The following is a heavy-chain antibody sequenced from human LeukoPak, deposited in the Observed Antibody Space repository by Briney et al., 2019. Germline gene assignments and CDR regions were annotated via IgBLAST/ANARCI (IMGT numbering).Heavy chain of an antibody. CDR1: GYTFTSYD. CDR3: ARGRRWLQLFSYYFDY. D-gene: IGHD5-24*01. CDR2: MNPNSGNT. J-gene: IGHJ4*02. V-gene: IGHV1-8*01. Sequence: ASVKVSCKASGYTFTSYDTNWVRQATGQGLEWMGWMNPNSGNTGYAQKFQGRVTMTRNTSISTAYMELSSLRSEDTAVYYCARGRRWLQLFSYYFDYWGQGTLVTVSS.